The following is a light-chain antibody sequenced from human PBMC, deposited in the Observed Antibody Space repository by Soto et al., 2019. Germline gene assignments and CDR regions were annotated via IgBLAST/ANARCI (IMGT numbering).Light chain of an antibody. CDR1: QSVLYSSNNKNY. CDR3: QQSYTTPPTT. Sequence: DIVMTQSPDSLAVSLGERATINCKSSQSVLYSSNNKNYLAWYQQKAGQPPRLLIYWASARESGVPDRFSGSGSGTNFTLTISSLQAEDVAVYYCQQSYTTPPTTFGQGTKLEIK. CDR2: WAS. V-gene: IGKV4-1*01. J-gene: IGKJ2*01.